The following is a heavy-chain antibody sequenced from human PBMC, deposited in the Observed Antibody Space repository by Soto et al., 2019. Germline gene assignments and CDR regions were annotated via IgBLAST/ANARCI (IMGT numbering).Heavy chain of an antibody. J-gene: IGHJ4*02. CDR1: GFTFSSYA. CDR3: ASAPGIAVAGTGDFDY. Sequence: PGGSLRLSCAASGFTFSSYAMSWVRQAPGKGLEWVSAISGSGGSTYYADSVKGRFTISRDNSKNTLYLQMNSLRAEDTAVYYCASAPGIAVAGTGDFDYWGQGTLVTVSS. V-gene: IGHV3-23*01. D-gene: IGHD6-19*01. CDR2: ISGSGGST.